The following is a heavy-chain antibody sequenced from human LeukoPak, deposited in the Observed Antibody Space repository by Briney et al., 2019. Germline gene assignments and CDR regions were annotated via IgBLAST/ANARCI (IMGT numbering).Heavy chain of an antibody. CDR2: IYYSGST. J-gene: IGHJ5*02. D-gene: IGHD3-10*01. CDR3: ARDITMVRGVIDSWFDP. V-gene: IGHV4-31*03. Sequence: SETLSLTCTVSGGSISSGGYYWSWIRQHPGKGLEWIGYIYYSGSTYYNPSLKSRVTISVDTSKNQFSLKLSSVTAADTAVYYCARDITMVRGVIDSWFDPWGQGTLVTVSS. CDR1: GGSISSGGYY.